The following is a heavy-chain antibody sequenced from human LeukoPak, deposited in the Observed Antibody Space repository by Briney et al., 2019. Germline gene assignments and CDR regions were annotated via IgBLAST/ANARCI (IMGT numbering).Heavy chain of an antibody. CDR1: GYTFTSYG. D-gene: IGHD4-23*01. CDR2: ISAYNGST. CDR3: ARADYGGDY. J-gene: IGHJ4*02. Sequence: GASVKVSCKASGYTFTSYGISWVGQAPGQGLEWMGWISAYNGSTNYAQKLQGRVTMTIDTSTSTAYMEVRSLRSDDTAVYYCARADYGGDYWGQGTLVTVPS. V-gene: IGHV1-18*01.